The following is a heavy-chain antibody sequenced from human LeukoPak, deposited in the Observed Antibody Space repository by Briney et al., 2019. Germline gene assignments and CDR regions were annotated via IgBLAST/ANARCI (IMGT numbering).Heavy chain of an antibody. Sequence: GGSLRLSCAASGFTFSSYAMHWVRQAPGKGLEWVAVISYDGSNKYYADSVKGRFTISRDNSKNTLYLQMNSLRAEDTAVYYCATAGITGTNWFDPWGQGTLVTVSP. V-gene: IGHV3-30*01. D-gene: IGHD1/OR15-1a*01. CDR2: ISYDGSNK. CDR1: GFTFSSYA. CDR3: ATAGITGTNWFDP. J-gene: IGHJ5*02.